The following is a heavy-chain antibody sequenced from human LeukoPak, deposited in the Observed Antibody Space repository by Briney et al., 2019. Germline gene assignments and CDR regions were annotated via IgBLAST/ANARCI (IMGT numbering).Heavy chain of an antibody. CDR3: ARAGLPPGKEFDP. D-gene: IGHD4-11*01. Sequence: PSETLSLTCAVSGGSISSGGYSWSWIRQPPGKGLEWIGYIYHSGSTYYNPSLKSRVTISVDRSKSQFSLKLSSVTAADTAVYYCARAGLPPGKEFDPWGQGTLVTVSS. CDR2: IYHSGST. V-gene: IGHV4-30-2*01. J-gene: IGHJ5*02. CDR1: GGSISSGGYS.